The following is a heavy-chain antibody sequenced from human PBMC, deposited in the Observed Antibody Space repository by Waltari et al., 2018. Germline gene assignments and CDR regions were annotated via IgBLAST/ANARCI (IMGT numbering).Heavy chain of an antibody. CDR2: INPNSGGT. CDR3: ALIVVVTAVWPDAFDI. Sequence: QVQLVQSGAEVKKPGASVKVSCKASGYTFTGYYMHWVPQAPGQGLEWMGWINPNSGGTNYAQKFQGRVTMTRDTSISTAYMELSRLRSDDTAVYYCALIVVVTAVWPDAFDIWGQGTMVTVSS. J-gene: IGHJ3*02. CDR1: GYTFTGYY. V-gene: IGHV1-2*02. D-gene: IGHD2-21*02.